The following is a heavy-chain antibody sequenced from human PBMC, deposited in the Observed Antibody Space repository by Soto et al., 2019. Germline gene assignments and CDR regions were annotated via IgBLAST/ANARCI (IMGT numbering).Heavy chain of an antibody. CDR2: IIPIFGTA. V-gene: IGHV1-69*01. J-gene: IGHJ4*02. Sequence: QVQLVQSGAEVKKPGSSVKVSCKASGGTFSSYSINWVRQAPGLGLEWMEEIIPIFGTANYAQKFQGRVTITADESTSTAYMELSSLRSEDTAVYYCARDGGRHSGGIDYWGQGTLVTVSS. D-gene: IGHD1-26*01. CDR3: ARDGGRHSGGIDY. CDR1: GGTFSSYS.